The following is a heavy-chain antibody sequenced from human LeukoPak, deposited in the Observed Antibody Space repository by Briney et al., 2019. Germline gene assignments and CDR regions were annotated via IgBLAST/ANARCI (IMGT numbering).Heavy chain of an antibody. CDR2: IKQDGSEK. D-gene: IGHD3-10*01. CDR3: ARGRGLDY. CDR1: GFTFSNYW. V-gene: IGHV3-7*01. J-gene: IGHJ4*02. Sequence: GGSLGLSCAASGFTFSNYWMSWVRQAPGRGLECVASIKQDGSEKHYVDSVKGRFSISRDNAQTSLYLQMNSLRAEDTAMYYCARGRGLDYWGQGTLVTVSS.